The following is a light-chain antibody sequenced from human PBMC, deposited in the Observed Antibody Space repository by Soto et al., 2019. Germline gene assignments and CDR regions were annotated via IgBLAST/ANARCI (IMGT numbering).Light chain of an antibody. V-gene: IGLV2-14*01. Sequence: QLVLTQPASVSGSPGQSITISCTGTGSDVGRYNYVSWYQHHPGKAPTVMIYEVSNRPSGVSNRFFGSKSGNTASLTISGLQAEDEADYYCSSFTSTTTPWVFGGGTKLTVL. CDR1: GSDVGRYNY. J-gene: IGLJ3*02. CDR2: EVS. CDR3: SSFTSTTTPWV.